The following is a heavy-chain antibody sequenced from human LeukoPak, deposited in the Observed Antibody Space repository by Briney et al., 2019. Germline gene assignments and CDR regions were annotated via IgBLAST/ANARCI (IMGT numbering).Heavy chain of an antibody. CDR3: AREGTPSGSFNNYYYYMDV. J-gene: IGHJ6*03. D-gene: IGHD3-10*01. CDR1: GFTFSSYE. CDR2: ISGSGSTI. V-gene: IGHV3-48*03. Sequence: PGGSLRLSCAASGFTFSSYEMSWVRQAPGKGLEWVSYISGSGSTIYYADSVQGRFTISRDNAKNSLYLQMNSLRAEDTAVYYCAREGTPSGSFNNYYYYMDVWGKGTTVTVSS.